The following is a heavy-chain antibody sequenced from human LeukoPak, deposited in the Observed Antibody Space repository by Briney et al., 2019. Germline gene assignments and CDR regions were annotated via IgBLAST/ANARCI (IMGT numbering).Heavy chain of an antibody. D-gene: IGHD3-22*01. J-gene: IGHJ4*02. CDR3: VRGLKPQYYYDSSGYGY. Sequence: SETLSLTCAVYGGSFSGYYWSWIRQPPGKGLEWIGEINHSGSTNYNPSLKSRVTISVDTSKNQFSLKLSSVTAADTAVYYCVRGLKPQYYYDSSGYGYWGQGTLVTVSS. CDR1: GGSFSGYY. V-gene: IGHV4-34*01. CDR2: INHSGST.